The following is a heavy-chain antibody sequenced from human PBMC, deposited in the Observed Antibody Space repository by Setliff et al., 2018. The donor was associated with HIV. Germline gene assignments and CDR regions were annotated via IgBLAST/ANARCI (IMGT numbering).Heavy chain of an antibody. J-gene: IGHJ6*03. CDR1: GGTFSSYG. CDR2: IIPIFGKT. V-gene: IGHV1-69*13. Sequence: SVKVSCKSSGGTFSSYGINWVRQAPGQGLEWMGGIIPIFGKTSYAEKLQGRLTMTADESTSTAYMELSSLKSENTAICFCARDRPHQQYFELSYYYYLEIWGKGTTVTVSS. CDR3: ARDRPHQQYFELSYYYYLEI. D-gene: IGHD3-9*01.